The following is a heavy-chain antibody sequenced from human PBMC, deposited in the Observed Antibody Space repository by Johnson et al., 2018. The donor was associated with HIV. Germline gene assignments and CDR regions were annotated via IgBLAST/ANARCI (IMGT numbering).Heavy chain of an antibody. CDR1: RFTFSSYA. V-gene: IGHV3-23*04. CDR3: ARWVDTTFDI. CDR2: ASGSGGTT. J-gene: IGHJ3*02. Sequence: VQLVESGGGVVQPGVSLRLSCAASRFTFSSYAVSWVRQAPWKGLEWVSGASGSGGTTYYADSVKGRFTISRDNARDTLYLQMNSLRAEDTAVYYCARWVDTTFDIWGQGTMVTVSS. D-gene: IGHD5-18*01.